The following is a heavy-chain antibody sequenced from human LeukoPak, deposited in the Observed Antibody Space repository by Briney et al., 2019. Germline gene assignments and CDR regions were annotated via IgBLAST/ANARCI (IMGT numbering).Heavy chain of an antibody. CDR2: IHRSGSP. Sequence: SETLSLTCTVSLDSTTSNFWSWVRQPPGKGLEWIGEIHRSGSPNYNPSLQSRVTISIDRSRNQIVLELSSVTAADTAVYYCARERKLERAARTMVAFDMWGQGTMVTVSS. CDR3: ARERKLERAARTMVAFDM. D-gene: IGHD4/OR15-4a*01. J-gene: IGHJ3*02. CDR1: LDSTTSNF. V-gene: IGHV4-4*02.